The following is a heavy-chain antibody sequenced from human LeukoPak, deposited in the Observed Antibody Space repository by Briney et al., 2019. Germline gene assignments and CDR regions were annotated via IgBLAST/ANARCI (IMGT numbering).Heavy chain of an antibody. J-gene: IGHJ6*02. V-gene: IGHV4-39*07. Sequence: PSETLSLTCTVSGGSISSSSYYWGWIRQPPGKGLEWIGSIYYSGSTYYNPSLKSRVTISVDTSKNQFSLKLSSVTAADTAVYYCARDSLRFGRSQDYYYGMDVWGQGTTVTVSS. CDR2: IYYSGST. D-gene: IGHD3-10*01. CDR1: GGSISSSSYY. CDR3: ARDSLRFGRSQDYYYGMDV.